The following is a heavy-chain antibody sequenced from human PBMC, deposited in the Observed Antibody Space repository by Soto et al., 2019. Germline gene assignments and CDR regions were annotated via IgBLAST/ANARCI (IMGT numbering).Heavy chain of an antibody. D-gene: IGHD2-2*01. CDR1: GGTFSSYA. CDR2: IIPIFGTA. CDR3: ARAVGYCSSTSCPRGYYYYGMDV. V-gene: IGHV1-69*13. J-gene: IGHJ6*02. Sequence: ASVKVSCKASGGTFSSYAISWLRQAPGQGLEWMGGIIPIFGTANYAQKFQGRVTITADESTSTAYMELSSLRSEDTAVYYCARAVGYCSSTSCPRGYYYYGMDVWGQGTTVTVSS.